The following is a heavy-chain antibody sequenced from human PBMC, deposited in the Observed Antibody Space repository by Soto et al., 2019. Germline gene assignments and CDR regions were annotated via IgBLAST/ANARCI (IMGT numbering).Heavy chain of an antibody. Sequence: GGSLRLSCLSSGVTFSIYAMHWVRQAPGQGLEYVSSISINGGSTHYADSVKGRFTISRDNSKNTQYLQMSSLRADDTALYYCVKGEYYYDSSGYYPFDYWGQGTLVTVS. D-gene: IGHD3-22*01. CDR1: GVTFSIYA. J-gene: IGHJ4*02. CDR2: ISINGGST. CDR3: VKGEYYYDSSGYYPFDY. V-gene: IGHV3-64D*06.